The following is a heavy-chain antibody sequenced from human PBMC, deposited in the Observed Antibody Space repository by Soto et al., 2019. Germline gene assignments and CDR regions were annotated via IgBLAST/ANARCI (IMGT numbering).Heavy chain of an antibody. CDR3: ASMTTVATAAFDI. CDR2: IYWNDDQ. V-gene: IGHV2-5*01. D-gene: IGHD4-17*01. Sequence: QITLKESGPTLVKPTQTLTLTCTASGLSFGTSGVGVGRIRQPPGKALEWLALIYWNDDQRYSPSLKSSLTITKDTSKNQVVLTMTNVDPVDTATYYCASMTTVATAAFDIWGQGIMVTVPS. CDR1: GLSFGTSGVG. J-gene: IGHJ3*02.